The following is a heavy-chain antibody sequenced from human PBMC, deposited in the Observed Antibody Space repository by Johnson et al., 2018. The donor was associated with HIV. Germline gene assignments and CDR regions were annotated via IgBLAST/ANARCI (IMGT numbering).Heavy chain of an antibody. CDR2: ISSDGSNK. CDR1: GFTFSNYV. D-gene: IGHD4-23*01. J-gene: IGHJ3*02. Sequence: VQLVESGGGVVQPGRSLRLSCAASGFTFSNYVIHWVRQSPGKGLEWVAVISSDGSNKYYVDSVKGRFTISRDNSENTLYLQMNSLRPEDTAVYYCAKDLSRWELHPLSAFDIWGQGTMVTVSS. V-gene: IGHV3-30*18. CDR3: AKDLSRWELHPLSAFDI.